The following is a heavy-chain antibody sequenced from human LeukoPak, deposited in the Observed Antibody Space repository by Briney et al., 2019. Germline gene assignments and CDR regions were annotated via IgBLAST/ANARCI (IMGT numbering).Heavy chain of an antibody. J-gene: IGHJ3*02. CDR2: ISSSGSTI. D-gene: IGHD3-22*01. Sequence: GGSLRLSCAASGFTFSDYYMSWIRQAPGKGLGCVSYISSSGSTIYHAHSVKGRFTSSRDNAKNSLYLQMNSLRAEDTGVYYCAKVGGYYYNSSGYYYPDAFDIWGQGTMVTVSS. CDR3: AKVGGYYYNSSGYYYPDAFDI. CDR1: GFTFSDYY. V-gene: IGHV3-11*01.